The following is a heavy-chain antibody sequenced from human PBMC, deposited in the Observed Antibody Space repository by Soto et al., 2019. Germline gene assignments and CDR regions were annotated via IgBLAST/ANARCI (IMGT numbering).Heavy chain of an antibody. Sequence: ASVKVSCKVSGYTLTELSMHWVRQAPGKGLEWMGGFDPEDGETIYAQKFQGRVTMTEDTSTDTAYMELSSLRSEDTAVYYCAIYRQYYYGSGSYYNGGWFDPWGQGTLVTVAS. CDR2: FDPEDGET. D-gene: IGHD3-10*01. CDR3: AIYRQYYYGSGSYYNGGWFDP. CDR1: GYTLTELS. J-gene: IGHJ5*02. V-gene: IGHV1-24*01.